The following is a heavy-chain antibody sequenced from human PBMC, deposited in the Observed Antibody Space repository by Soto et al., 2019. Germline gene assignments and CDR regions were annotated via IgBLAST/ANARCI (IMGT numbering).Heavy chain of an antibody. J-gene: IGHJ4*02. CDR3: ARDPDGIIDFDY. Sequence: GGSLRLSCAVSGFTFSSFGMNWVRQAPGKGLEWISYITSDSSTRHYADFVKGRFTISRDNAKNSLYLQMNSLRDEDTAVYFCARDPDGIIDFDYWGPGTQVTVSS. V-gene: IGHV3-48*02. CDR1: GFTFSSFG. CDR2: ITSDSSTR. D-gene: IGHD3-10*01.